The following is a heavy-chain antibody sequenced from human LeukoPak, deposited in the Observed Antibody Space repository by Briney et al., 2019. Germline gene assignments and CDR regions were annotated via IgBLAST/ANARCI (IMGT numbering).Heavy chain of an antibody. V-gene: IGHV1-69*05. Sequence: ASVKVSCKASGGTFSSYAISWVRQAPGQGLEWMGGIIPIFGTANYAQKFQGRVTITTDESTSTAYMELSSLRSEDTAVYYCARSGDYGDYAEFDYWGQGTLVTVSS. CDR2: IIPIFGTA. CDR3: ARSGDYGDYAEFDY. CDR1: GGTFSSYA. D-gene: IGHD4-17*01. J-gene: IGHJ4*02.